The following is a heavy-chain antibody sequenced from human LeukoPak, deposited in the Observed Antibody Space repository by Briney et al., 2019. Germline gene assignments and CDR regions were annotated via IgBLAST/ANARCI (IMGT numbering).Heavy chain of an antibody. Sequence: ASVKVSCKASGGTFSSYAISWVRQAPGQGLEWMGWISAYNGNTNYAQKLQGRVTMTTDTSTSTAYMELRSLRSDDTAVYYCARGAPLFTYYDFWSGYYNDYWGQGTLVTVSS. D-gene: IGHD3-3*01. J-gene: IGHJ4*02. CDR2: ISAYNGNT. V-gene: IGHV1-18*01. CDR1: GGTFSSYA. CDR3: ARGAPLFTYYDFWSGYYNDY.